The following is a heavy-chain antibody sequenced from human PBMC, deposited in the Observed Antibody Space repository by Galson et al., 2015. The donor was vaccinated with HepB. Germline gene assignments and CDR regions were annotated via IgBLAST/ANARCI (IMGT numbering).Heavy chain of an antibody. CDR3: VKGLSDYSWYYFDD. V-gene: IGHV3-64D*08. D-gene: IGHD4-11*01. J-gene: IGHJ4*02. CDR2: ISSDGRST. CDR1: GFTFSRNA. Sequence: SLRLSCAASGFTFSRNAMHWVRQAPGKGPEHVSVISSDGRSTSYADSVKGRFTISRDNSKNTLSLQMGSLKPKDTAVYYCVKGLSDYSWYYFDDWGQGTLVTVSS.